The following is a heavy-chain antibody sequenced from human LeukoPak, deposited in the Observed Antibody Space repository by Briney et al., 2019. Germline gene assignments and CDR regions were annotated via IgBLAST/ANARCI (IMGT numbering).Heavy chain of an antibody. D-gene: IGHD3-10*01. CDR3: AKAAHKYYGSGDAFDI. CDR2: ISGSGGSI. J-gene: IGHJ3*02. V-gene: IGHV3-23*01. CDR1: GFTFSSYG. Sequence: PGGSLRLSCAASGFTFSSYGMSWVRQAPGKGLEWVSSISGSGGSIYYADSVKGRFTISRDNSENTLYLQMNSLRAEDTAVYYCAKAAHKYYGSGDAFDIWGQGTMVTVSS.